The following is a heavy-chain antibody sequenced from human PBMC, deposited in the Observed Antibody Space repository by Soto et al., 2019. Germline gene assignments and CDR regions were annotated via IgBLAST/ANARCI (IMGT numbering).Heavy chain of an antibody. CDR2: ISAYNGNT. CDR1: GYTFTSYG. Sequence: ASVKVSCKASGYTFTSYGISWVRQAPGQGLEWMGWISAYNGNTNYAQKLQGRVTMTTDTSTSTAYMELRSLRSDDTAVYYCARMVTADYDVCSGYFNPYYYYYGMDVWGQGTTVTVSS. D-gene: IGHD3-3*01. V-gene: IGHV1-18*01. CDR3: ARMVTADYDVCSGYFNPYYYYYGMDV. J-gene: IGHJ6*02.